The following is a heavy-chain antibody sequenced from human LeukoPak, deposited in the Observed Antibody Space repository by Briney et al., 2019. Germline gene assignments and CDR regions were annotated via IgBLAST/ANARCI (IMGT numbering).Heavy chain of an antibody. CDR2: INHSGST. CDR1: GFIFSSYW. J-gene: IGHJ5*02. CDR3: TVRPRITMVRGVYGLA. D-gene: IGHD3-10*01. Sequence: PGGSLRLSCAASGFIFSSYWMSWVRQAPGKGLEWIGEINHSGSTNYNPSLKSRVTISVDTSKNQFSLKLSSVTAADTAVYYCTVRPRITMVRGVYGLAWGQGTLVTVSS. V-gene: IGHV4-34*08.